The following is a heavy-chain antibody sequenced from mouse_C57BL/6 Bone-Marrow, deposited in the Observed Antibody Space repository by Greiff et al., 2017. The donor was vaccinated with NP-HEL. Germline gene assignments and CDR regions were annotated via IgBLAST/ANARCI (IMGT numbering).Heavy chain of an antibody. D-gene: IGHD1-1*01. CDR2: IDPENGDT. Sequence: VQLQQSGAELVRPGASVKLSCTASGFNIKDDYMHWVKQRPEQGLEWIGWIDPENGDTEYASKFQGKATITADTSSNTAYLQLSSLTSEDTAVYYCTHYYYGSSGYFDYWGQGTTLTVSS. J-gene: IGHJ2*01. CDR3: THYYYGSSGYFDY. V-gene: IGHV14-4*01. CDR1: GFNIKDDY.